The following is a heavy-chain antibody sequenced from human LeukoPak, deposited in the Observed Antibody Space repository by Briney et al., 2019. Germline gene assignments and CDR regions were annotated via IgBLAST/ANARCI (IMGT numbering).Heavy chain of an antibody. CDR1: GGTFSSYA. D-gene: IGHD5-18*01. CDR2: IIPIFGTA. V-gene: IGHV1-69*13. CDR3: AREVFSRGYSYGPYYFDY. Sequence: GASVKVSCKASGGTFSSYAISWVRQAPGQGLEWMGGIIPIFGTANYAQKFQGRVTITADESTSTAYMEPSSLRSEDTAVYYCAREVFSRGYSYGPYYFDYWGQGTPVTVSS. J-gene: IGHJ4*02.